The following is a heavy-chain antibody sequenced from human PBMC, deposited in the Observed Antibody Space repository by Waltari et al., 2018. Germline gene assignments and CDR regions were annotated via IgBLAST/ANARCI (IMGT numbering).Heavy chain of an antibody. J-gene: IGHJ4*02. V-gene: IGHV4-59*01. Sequence: QVQLQESGPGLVKPSETLSLTCTVSGGSISSYYWGWIRQPPGKGLEWIGYIYYSGSTNYNPSLKSRVTISVDTSKNQFSLKLSSVTAADTAVYYCARSPSSSAPPDYWGQGTLVTVSS. D-gene: IGHD6-6*01. CDR3: ARSPSSSAPPDY. CDR2: IYYSGST. CDR1: GGSISSYY.